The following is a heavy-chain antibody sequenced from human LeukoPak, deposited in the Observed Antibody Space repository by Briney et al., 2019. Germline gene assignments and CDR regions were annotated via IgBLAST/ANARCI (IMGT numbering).Heavy chain of an antibody. D-gene: IGHD2-15*01. V-gene: IGHV1-2*04. CDR3: ARGYCGGGSCSETDY. J-gene: IGHJ4*02. CDR1: GYTFTGYY. Sequence: ASVKVSCKASGYTFTGYYMHWVRQAPGQGLEWMGWINPNSGGTNYAQKFQGWVTMTRDTSISTAYMELSRLRSDDTAVYYCARGYCGGGSCSETDYWGQGTLVTVSS. CDR2: INPNSGGT.